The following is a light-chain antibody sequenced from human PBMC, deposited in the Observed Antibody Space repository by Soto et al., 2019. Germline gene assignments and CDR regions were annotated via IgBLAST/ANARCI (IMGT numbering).Light chain of an antibody. Sequence: DIQLTQSPSFLSASVGDRVTITCRASQGIGNSLAWYQQKPGKAPKLLIYAASTLQSGVPSRFSGSGSGTEFTLTISSLQPEDYATFYCRKFFSNPITFGQGTRLEIK. CDR1: QGIGNS. CDR2: AAS. V-gene: IGKV1-9*01. CDR3: RKFFSNPIT. J-gene: IGKJ5*01.